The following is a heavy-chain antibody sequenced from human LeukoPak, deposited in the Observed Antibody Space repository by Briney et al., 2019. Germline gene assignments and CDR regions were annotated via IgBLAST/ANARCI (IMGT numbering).Heavy chain of an antibody. V-gene: IGHV1-18*01. Sequence: ASVKVSCKASGYTFTSYGISWVRQAPGQGLEWMGWISAYNGNTNYAQKLQGRVTMTTDTSTSTAYMELRSLRSDDTAGYYCATDYGAAAAGIHYYYYYGIDVRGPGTTVTASS. J-gene: IGHJ6*02. CDR3: ATDYGAAAAGIHYYYYYGIDV. CDR1: GYTFTSYG. CDR2: ISAYNGNT. D-gene: IGHD6-13*01.